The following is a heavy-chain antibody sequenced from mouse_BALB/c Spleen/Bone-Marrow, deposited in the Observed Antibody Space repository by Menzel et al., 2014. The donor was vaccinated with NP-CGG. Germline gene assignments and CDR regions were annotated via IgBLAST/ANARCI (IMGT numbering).Heavy chain of an antibody. V-gene: IGHV2-6-7*01. CDR1: GLSLIGYG. D-gene: IGHD1-3*01. CDR3: ARHRDNYFYFDC. Sequence: VHLVESGPGLVAPSQSLSITCTVSGLSLIGYGVNWVRQPPGKGLEWLGMIWGDGRTDYNSALKSRLIISKDNSKSQGFLKMNSLQTDDTARYYGARHRDNYFYFDCWGQGTTLTVSS. J-gene: IGHJ2*01. CDR2: IWGDGRT.